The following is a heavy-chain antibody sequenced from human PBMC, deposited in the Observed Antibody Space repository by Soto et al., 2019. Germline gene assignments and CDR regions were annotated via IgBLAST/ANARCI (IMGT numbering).Heavy chain of an antibody. CDR2: ISSSSSTI. D-gene: IGHD5-18*01. J-gene: IGHJ6*02. Sequence: GGSLRLSCAASGFTFSSYSMSWVRQAPGKGLEWVSYISSSSSTIYYADSVKGRFTISRDNAKNSLYLQMNSLRDEDTAVYYCARDRRNTAMGYYYYGMDVWGQGTTVTVSS. CDR3: ARDRRNTAMGYYYYGMDV. CDR1: GFTFSSYS. V-gene: IGHV3-48*02.